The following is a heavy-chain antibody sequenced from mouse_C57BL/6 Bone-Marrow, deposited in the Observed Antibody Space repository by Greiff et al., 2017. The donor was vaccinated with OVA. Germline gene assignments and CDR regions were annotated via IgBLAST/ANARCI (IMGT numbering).Heavy chain of an antibody. V-gene: IGHV1-22*01. CDR2: INPNNGGT. Sequence: EVKVVESGPELVKPGASVKMSCKASGYTFTDYNMHWVKQSHGKSLEWIGYINPNNGGTSYNQKFKGKATLTVNKSSSTAYMELRSLTSEDSAVYYCARCVYWTHWGQGTTLTVSS. J-gene: IGHJ2*01. CDR1: GYTFTDYN. D-gene: IGHD2-1*01. CDR3: ARCVYWTH.